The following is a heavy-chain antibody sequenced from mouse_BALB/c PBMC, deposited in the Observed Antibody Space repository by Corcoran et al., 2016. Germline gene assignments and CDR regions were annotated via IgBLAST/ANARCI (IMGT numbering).Heavy chain of an antibody. V-gene: IGHV1-9*01. CDR2: ILPGSGST. D-gene: IGHD4-1*01. Sequence: QVQLQQSGAELMKPGASVKISCKATGYTFSSYWIEWVKQRPGHGLEWIGEILPGSGSTNYNEKFKGKATFTADTSSNTAYMQLSSLTSEDSAVDYCARAWEGVAYWGQGTLVTVSA. CDR1: GYTFSSYW. CDR3: ARAWEGVAY. J-gene: IGHJ3*01.